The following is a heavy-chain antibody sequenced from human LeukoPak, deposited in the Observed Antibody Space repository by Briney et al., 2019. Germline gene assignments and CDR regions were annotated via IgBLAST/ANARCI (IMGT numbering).Heavy chain of an antibody. CDR1: GGSISSYY. V-gene: IGHV4-59*01. CDR3: ARGPPHKFPYCGGECYFDY. Sequence: SETLSLTCTVSGGSISSYYWSWIRQPPGKGLEWIGYIYYSGSTNYNPSLKSRVTISVDTSKNQFSLKLSSVTAADTAVYYCARGPPHKFPYCGGECYFDYWGQGTLVTVSS. J-gene: IGHJ4*02. D-gene: IGHD2-21*01. CDR2: IYYSGST.